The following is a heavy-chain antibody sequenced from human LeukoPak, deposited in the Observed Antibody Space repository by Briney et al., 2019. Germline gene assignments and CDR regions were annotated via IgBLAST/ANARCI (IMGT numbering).Heavy chain of an antibody. CDR2: IWYDGSNK. CDR3: ASSYYDILTGYQELDH. CDR1: GFIFSSYG. J-gene: IGHJ4*02. V-gene: IGHV3-33*01. D-gene: IGHD3-9*01. Sequence: PGGSLRLSCAASGFIFSSYGMHWVRQAPGKGLEWVAVIWYDGSNKNYADSVKGRFTISRDNSKNTLYLQMNSLRVEDTAVYYCASSYYDILTGYQELDHWGQGTLVTVSS.